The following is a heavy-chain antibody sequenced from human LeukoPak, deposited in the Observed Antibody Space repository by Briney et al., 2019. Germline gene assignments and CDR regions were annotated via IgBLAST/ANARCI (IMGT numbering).Heavy chain of an antibody. CDR3: ARGTLAPPSPPYYFDY. J-gene: IGHJ4*02. Sequence: TSETLSLTCAVYGGSFSGYYWSWIRQPPGKGLEWIGEINHSGSTNYNPSLKSRVTISVDTSKNRFSLKLSSVTAAGTAVYYCARGTLAPPSPPYYFDYWGQGTLVTVSS. V-gene: IGHV4-34*01. CDR1: GGSFSGYY. CDR2: INHSGST.